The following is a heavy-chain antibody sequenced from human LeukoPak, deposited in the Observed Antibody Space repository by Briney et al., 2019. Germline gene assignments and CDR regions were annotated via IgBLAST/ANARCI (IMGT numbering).Heavy chain of an antibody. D-gene: IGHD5-18*01. V-gene: IGHV4-34*01. CDR1: GGSFSGYY. Sequence: PSETLSLTCAVYGGSFSGYYWSWIRQPPGKGLEWIGEINHSGSTNYNPSLKSRVTISVDTSKNQFSLKLSSVTAADTAVYYCPRYSYGQGTDWFDPWGQGTLVTVSS. J-gene: IGHJ5*02. CDR2: INHSGST. CDR3: PRYSYGQGTDWFDP.